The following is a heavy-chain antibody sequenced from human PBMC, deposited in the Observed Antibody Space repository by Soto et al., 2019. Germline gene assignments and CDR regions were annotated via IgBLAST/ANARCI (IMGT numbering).Heavy chain of an antibody. J-gene: IGHJ4*02. Sequence: PSETLSLTCTVSGGSISSGDYYWSWIRQPPGKGLEWIGYIYYSGSTYYNPSLKSRVTISVDTSMNQFSLKLSSVTAADTAVYYCAREVQWELHFDYWGQGTLVTVSS. D-gene: IGHD1-26*01. CDR1: GGSISSGDYY. CDR2: IYYSGST. CDR3: AREVQWELHFDY. V-gene: IGHV4-30-4*01.